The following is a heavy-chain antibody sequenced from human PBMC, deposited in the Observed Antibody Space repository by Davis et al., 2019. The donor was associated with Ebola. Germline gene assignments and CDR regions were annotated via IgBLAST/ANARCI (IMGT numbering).Heavy chain of an antibody. CDR3: ARALSATYDYYVDV. CDR2: INPNSGGT. D-gene: IGHD2-8*01. V-gene: IGHV1-2*04. Sequence: ASVKVSCKASGYTFTGYYMHWVRQAPGQGLEWMGWINPNSGGTNYAQKFQGWVTMTRDTSITTAYVELSGLTSDDTAIYYCARALSATYDYYVDVWGKGTAVTVSS. J-gene: IGHJ6*03. CDR1: GYTFTGYY.